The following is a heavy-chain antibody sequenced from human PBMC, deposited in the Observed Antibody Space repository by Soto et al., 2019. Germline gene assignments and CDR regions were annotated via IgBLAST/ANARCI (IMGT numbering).Heavy chain of an antibody. CDR1: GFSISSAW. Sequence: QLVESGGGLVRPGGSLRLSCSASGFSISSAWMNWVRQAPGKGLEWVGRIKTKIEGETTHYAAPVNGRFTVSRDDSKNMLDLQMNSLKAVDTALYYCTSGSVEGVWGQGTAVTVSS. J-gene: IGHJ6*02. V-gene: IGHV3-15*07. CDR3: TSGSVEGV. D-gene: IGHD2-15*01. CDR2: IKTKIEGETT.